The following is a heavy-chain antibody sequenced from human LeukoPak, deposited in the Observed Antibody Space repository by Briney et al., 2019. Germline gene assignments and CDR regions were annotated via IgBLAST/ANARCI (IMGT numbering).Heavy chain of an antibody. CDR1: GFSFSTYA. CDR3: AKDDVPSNWGTLGLFDY. V-gene: IGHV3-23*01. D-gene: IGHD7-27*01. Sequence: GGSLRLSCAASGFSFSTYAMNWVRQTPGKGLEWVSAVSGSGGSTYYADSVKGRFTISRDNSKNTLYLQMNSLRAEDTAVYYCAKDDVPSNWGTLGLFDYWGQGALVTVSS. J-gene: IGHJ4*02. CDR2: VSGSGGST.